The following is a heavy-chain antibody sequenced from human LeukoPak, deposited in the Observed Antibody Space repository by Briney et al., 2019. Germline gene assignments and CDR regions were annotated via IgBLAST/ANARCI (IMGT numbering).Heavy chain of an antibody. J-gene: IGHJ4*02. Sequence: GASVKVSCKASGYTFTGYYIHWVRQAPGQGLEWMGWISPNSGATNYAQKFQGRVTMTRDTSISTAYMELGRLRSDDTAVYFCARGLGYCNIPDCPARVYCFDYWGQGTLVTVPS. V-gene: IGHV1-2*02. D-gene: IGHD2-15*01. CDR3: ARGLGYCNIPDCPARVYCFDY. CDR2: ISPNSGAT. CDR1: GYTFTGYY.